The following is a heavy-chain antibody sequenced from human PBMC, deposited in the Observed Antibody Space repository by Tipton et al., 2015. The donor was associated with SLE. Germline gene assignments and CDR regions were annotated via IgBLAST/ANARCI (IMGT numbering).Heavy chain of an antibody. D-gene: IGHD2/OR15-2a*01. CDR2: IHEDGGEK. CDR1: GFTFSTSA. CDR3: ARIPRISRPYYMDV. V-gene: IGHV3-7*01. Sequence: SLRLSCAASGFTFSTSAMHWVRQAPGKGLEWVANIHEDGGEKYYVDSVKGRFTISRDNAENSLYLQMNSLRAEDTAVYCCARIPRISRPYYMDVWGKGTTVTVSS. J-gene: IGHJ6*03.